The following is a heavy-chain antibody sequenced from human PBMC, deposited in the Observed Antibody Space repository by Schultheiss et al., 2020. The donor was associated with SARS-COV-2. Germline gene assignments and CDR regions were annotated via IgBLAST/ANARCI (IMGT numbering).Heavy chain of an antibody. CDR1: GFSLSTSGMR. V-gene: IGHV2-70*04. D-gene: IGHD1-26*01. CDR3: ARILGGSYYYYGMDV. CDR2: IDWDDDK. Sequence: SGPTLVKPTQTLTLTCTFSGFSLSTSGMRVSWIRQPPGKALEWLARIDWDDDKFYSTSLKTRLTISKDTSKNQVVLTMTNMDPVDTATYYCARILGGSYYYYGMDVWGQGTLVTVSS. J-gene: IGHJ6*02.